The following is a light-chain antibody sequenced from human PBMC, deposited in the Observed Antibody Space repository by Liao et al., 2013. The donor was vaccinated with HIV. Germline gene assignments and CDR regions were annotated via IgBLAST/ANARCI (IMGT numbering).Light chain of an antibody. CDR3: QAWDITTAV. V-gene: IGLV3-21*01. CDR1: NIGSKS. CDR2: YDS. J-gene: IGLJ2*01. Sequence: SYVLTQPPSVSVAPGTTARVTCGGYNIGSKSVHWYQQKPGQAPVLVIYYDSDRPSGIPERFSGSKSGNTATLTISGTQAMDEADYYCQAWDITTAVFGGGTKLTVL.